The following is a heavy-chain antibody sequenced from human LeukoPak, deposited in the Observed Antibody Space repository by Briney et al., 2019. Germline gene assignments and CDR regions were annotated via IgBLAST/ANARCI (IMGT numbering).Heavy chain of an antibody. Sequence: GGSLRLSCAASGFTFDDYGMSWVRQAPGKGLEWVSGINWNGGSTGYADPVKGRFTISRDNAKNSLYLQMNSLRAEDTALYYCARAPGDYGTSRYYFDYWGQGTLVTVSS. J-gene: IGHJ4*02. CDR2: INWNGGST. D-gene: IGHD4-17*01. CDR1: GFTFDDYG. CDR3: ARAPGDYGTSRYYFDY. V-gene: IGHV3-20*04.